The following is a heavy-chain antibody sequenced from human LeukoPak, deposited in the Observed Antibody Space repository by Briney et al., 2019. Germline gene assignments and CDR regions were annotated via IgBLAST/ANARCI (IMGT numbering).Heavy chain of an antibody. CDR2: INPNRGGT. D-gene: IGHD3-16*01. V-gene: IGHV1-2*02. CDR1: GYTFTGYY. J-gene: IGHJ4*02. Sequence: GASVKVSCKASGYTFTGYYMHWVRQAPGQGLEWMGWINPNRGGTNYAQKFQGRVTMTRDTSISTAYMELSRLRSDDTAVYYCARGRGDDFTGYFDYWGQGTLVTVSS. CDR3: ARGRGDDFTGYFDY.